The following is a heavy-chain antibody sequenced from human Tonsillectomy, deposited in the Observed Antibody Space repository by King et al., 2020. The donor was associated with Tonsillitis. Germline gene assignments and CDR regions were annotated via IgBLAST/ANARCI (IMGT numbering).Heavy chain of an antibody. V-gene: IGHV3-48*03. D-gene: IGHD1-26*01. CDR1: GFTFSSYE. Sequence: VQLVESGGGLVQPGGSLRLSCAASGFTFSSYEMNCVRQAPGKGLEWVSYISSSVCTIYYADSVKGRFPISRDNAKNSLDLQMHRLRAEDTAVYYCARDWEGYFDLWGRGTLVTVSS. CDR2: ISSSVCTI. J-gene: IGHJ2*01. CDR3: ARDWEGYFDL.